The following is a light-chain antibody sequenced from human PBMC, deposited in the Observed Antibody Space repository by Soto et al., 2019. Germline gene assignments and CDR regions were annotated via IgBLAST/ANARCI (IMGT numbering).Light chain of an antibody. CDR3: QQYRSYWT. J-gene: IGKJ1*01. Sequence: DIQMTQSPSTLSASVGDRVTITCRASQTISSWLAWYQQKPGKAPKLLISKASNLESGVPSRFTGSGSGTEFTLTINSLQPDDFATYYCQQYRSYWTVGQGTKVEIK. CDR1: QTISSW. V-gene: IGKV1-5*03. CDR2: KAS.